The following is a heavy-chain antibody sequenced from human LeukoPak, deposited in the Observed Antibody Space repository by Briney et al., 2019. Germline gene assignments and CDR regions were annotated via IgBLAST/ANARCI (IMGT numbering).Heavy chain of an antibody. J-gene: IGHJ4*02. Sequence: SVKVSCKASGGTFSSYAISWVRQAPGQGLEWMGRIIPIFGTANYAQKFQGRVTITTDESTSTAYMELSSLRSEDTAVYYCASLFRYCSGGSCYDYADYWGQGTLVTVSS. CDR1: GGTFSSYA. V-gene: IGHV1-69*05. D-gene: IGHD2-15*01. CDR2: IIPIFGTA. CDR3: ASLFRYCSGGSCYDYADY.